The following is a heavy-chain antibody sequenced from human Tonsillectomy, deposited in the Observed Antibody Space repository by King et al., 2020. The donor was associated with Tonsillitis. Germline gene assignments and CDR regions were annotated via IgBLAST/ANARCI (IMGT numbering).Heavy chain of an antibody. CDR2: IYHSGRT. Sequence: QLQESGPGLVKPSETLSLTCAVSGYSISSGYYWGWIRQPPGKGLEWIGSIYHSGRTYSNPSLKSRVTISVDTSKNQFSLKLSSVTAADTAVYYCARDASGWYRGEFDYWGQGTLVTVSS. D-gene: IGHD6-19*01. J-gene: IGHJ4*02. CDR3: ARDASGWYRGEFDY. CDR1: GYSISSGYY. V-gene: IGHV4-38-2*02.